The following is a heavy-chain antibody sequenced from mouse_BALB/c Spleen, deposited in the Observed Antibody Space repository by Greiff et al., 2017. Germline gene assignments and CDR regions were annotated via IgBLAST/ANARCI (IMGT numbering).Heavy chain of an antibody. J-gene: IGHJ4*01. CDR2: IWGDGST. Sequence: VQVVESGPGLVAPSQSLSITCTVSGFSLTGYGVNWVRQPPGKGLEWLGMIWGDGSTDYNSALKSRLSISKDNSKSQVFLKMNSLQTDDTARYYCARPSTMITGYYAMDYWGQGTSVTVSS. CDR3: ARPSTMITGYYAMDY. D-gene: IGHD2-4*01. V-gene: IGHV2-6-7*01. CDR1: GFSLTGYG.